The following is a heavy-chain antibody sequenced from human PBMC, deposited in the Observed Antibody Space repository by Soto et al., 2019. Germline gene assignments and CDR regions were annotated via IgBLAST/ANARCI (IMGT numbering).Heavy chain of an antibody. CDR2: ISGSGGST. D-gene: IGHD6-6*01. Sequence: GGSLRLSCAASGFTFSSYAMSWVRQAPGKGLEWVSAISGSGGSTYYADSVKGRFTISRDNSKNTLYLQMNSLRAEETAVYYCANVSSIGARRGKYYFDYWGKGTMVTVSS. J-gene: IGHJ4*02. V-gene: IGHV3-23*01. CDR1: GFTFSSYA. CDR3: ANVSSIGARRGKYYFDY.